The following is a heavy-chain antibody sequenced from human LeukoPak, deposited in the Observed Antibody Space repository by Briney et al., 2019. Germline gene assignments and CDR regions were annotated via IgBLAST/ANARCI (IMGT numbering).Heavy chain of an antibody. J-gene: IGHJ4*02. Sequence: SETLSLTCTVSGDSISTSNSYWGWIRQPPGKGLEWIGSIYYSGNTYYNASLKSRVTISVDTSKNQFSLKLSSVTAADTAVYYCAREVSNYYDSSGYYSYWGQGTLVTVSS. CDR1: GDSISTSNSY. CDR2: IYYSGNT. D-gene: IGHD3-22*01. V-gene: IGHV4-39*07. CDR3: AREVSNYYDSSGYYSY.